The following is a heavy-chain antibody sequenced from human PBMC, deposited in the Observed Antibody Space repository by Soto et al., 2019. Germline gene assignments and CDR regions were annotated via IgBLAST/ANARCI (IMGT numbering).Heavy chain of an antibody. CDR1: GGSISSGENY. J-gene: IGHJ4*02. D-gene: IGHD3-22*01. V-gene: IGHV4-30-4*01. CDR3: AAPSGYYSGHDY. CDR2: IYYSGDT. Sequence: QVQLQESGPGLVKPSQTLSLTCSVSGGSISSGENYWNWIRQPPGKGLEWIGYIYYSGDTYYNPSLNSRVTISLDTSKNQFSLRCSSVTAADTAVYYCAAPSGYYSGHDYWGQGTLVTVSS.